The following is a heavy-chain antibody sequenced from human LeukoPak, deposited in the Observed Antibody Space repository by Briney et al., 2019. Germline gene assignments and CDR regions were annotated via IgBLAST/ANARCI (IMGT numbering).Heavy chain of an antibody. CDR1: GGSISSSSYY. CDR3: ARQGDLASYGDYLATNY. V-gene: IGHV4-39*01. Sequence: SETLSLTCTVSGGSISSSSYYWGWIRQPPGKGLDWIGSIYYSGSTYYNPSLKSRVTISVATSKNQFSLKLSSVTAADTAVYYCARQGDLASYGDYLATNYWGQGTLVTVSS. CDR2: IYYSGST. J-gene: IGHJ4*02. D-gene: IGHD4-17*01.